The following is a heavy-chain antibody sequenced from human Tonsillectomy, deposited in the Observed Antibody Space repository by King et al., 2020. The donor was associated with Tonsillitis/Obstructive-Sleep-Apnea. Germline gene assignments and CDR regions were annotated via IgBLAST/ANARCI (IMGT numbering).Heavy chain of an antibody. V-gene: IGHV4-31*03. CDR1: GGSISSGGYY. CDR3: ARIEKTHTVTLDY. CDR2: IYYSGST. Sequence: QLQESGPGLVKPSQTLSLTCTVSGGSISSGGYYWSWIRRHPGKGLEWIGSIYYSGSTYYNPSLKSRVTISVDTSKNQFSLKLSSVTAADTAVYYCARIEKTHTVTLDYWGQGTLVTVSS. J-gene: IGHJ4*02. D-gene: IGHD4-17*01.